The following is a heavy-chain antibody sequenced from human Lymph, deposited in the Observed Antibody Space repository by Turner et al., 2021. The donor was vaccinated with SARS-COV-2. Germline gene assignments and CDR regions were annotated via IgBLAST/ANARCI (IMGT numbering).Heavy chain of an antibody. CDR3: AREDTVMVYDY. J-gene: IGHJ4*02. V-gene: IGHV3-7*03. D-gene: IGHD5-18*01. CDR1: GFTFSSYW. Sequence: EVQLVESGGGLVQPGGSLRLSCAASGFTFSSYWMSWVRQAPGKGLEWVANIKQDGSEKYYVDAVKGRFTISRDNAKNSRYLKMNSLRAEDTAVYYCAREDTVMVYDYWGQGTLVTVSS. CDR2: IKQDGSEK.